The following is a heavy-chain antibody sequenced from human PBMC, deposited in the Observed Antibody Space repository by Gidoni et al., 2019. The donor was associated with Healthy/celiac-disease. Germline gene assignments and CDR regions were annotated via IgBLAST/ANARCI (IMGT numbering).Heavy chain of an antibody. CDR1: GASVSSNSAA. D-gene: IGHD7-27*01. V-gene: IGHV6-1*01. Sequence: QVPLQQSGPGLVKPSQTLSLTCAISGASVSSNSAAWNWIRQSPSRGLEWLGRTYYRSKWYNDYAVSVKSRITINPDTSKNQFSLQLNSVTPEDTAVYYCARVHWGTDHYYYYYGMDVWGQGTTVTVSS. CDR3: ARVHWGTDHYYYYYGMDV. CDR2: TYYRSKWYN. J-gene: IGHJ6*02.